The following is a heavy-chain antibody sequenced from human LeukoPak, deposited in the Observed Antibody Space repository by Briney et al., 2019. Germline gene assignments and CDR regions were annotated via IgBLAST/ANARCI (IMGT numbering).Heavy chain of an antibody. D-gene: IGHD7-27*01. CDR2: IKQDGSEK. V-gene: IGHV3-7*01. J-gene: IGHJ4*02. Sequence: GGSLRLSCEASGFTFSSYEMNWVRQAPGKGLEWVANIKQDGSEKYYVDSVKGRFTISRDNAKNSLYLQMNSLRAEDTAVYYCARVLTKALGIDYWGQGTLVTVSS. CDR3: ARVLTKALGIDY. CDR1: GFTFSSYE.